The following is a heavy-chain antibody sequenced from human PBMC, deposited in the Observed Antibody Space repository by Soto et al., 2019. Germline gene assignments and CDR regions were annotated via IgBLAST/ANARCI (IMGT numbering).Heavy chain of an antibody. D-gene: IGHD4-17*01. CDR1: GITATNGH. CDR3: ARDWNGDKYFDF. Sequence: DVQLVKSGGGLIQPGGSLRLSCAASGITATNGHMSRVRQAPGKGLEWVSVIYSDDNTYYADSVKGRFTISRDTSKNTVYLQMNSLRAEDTAVYYCARDWNGDKYFDFWDQGSLVTVSS. CDR2: IYSDDNT. V-gene: IGHV3-53*01. J-gene: IGHJ4*02.